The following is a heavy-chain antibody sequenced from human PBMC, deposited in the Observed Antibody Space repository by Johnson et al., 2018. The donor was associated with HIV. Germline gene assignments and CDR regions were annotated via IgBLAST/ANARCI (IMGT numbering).Heavy chain of an antibody. Sequence: VQLVESGGGLVQPGGSLRLSCAASGFTFSSYAMSWVRQAPGKGLEWVSAISGSGGSTYYADSVKGRFTISRDNSKNTLYLQMNSLRAEDTAVYYCAKGGIYYYDSSENAFDIWGQGTMVTVSS. V-gene: IGHV3-23*04. D-gene: IGHD3-22*01. J-gene: IGHJ3*02. CDR3: AKGGIYYYDSSENAFDI. CDR1: GFTFSSYA. CDR2: ISGSGGST.